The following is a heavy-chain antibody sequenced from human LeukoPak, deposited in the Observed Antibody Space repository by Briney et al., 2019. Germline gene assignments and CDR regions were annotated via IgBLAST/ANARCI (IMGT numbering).Heavy chain of an antibody. CDR3: ARVGDSGSYIDC. CDR1: GFSLSKARMG. CDR2: IYSNEEK. Sequence: SGPTLVNPTETLTLTCTVSGFSLSKARMGVSWIRQPPGKALEWCAHIYSNEEKSYSTTLNSRHTISKDTSKSQVVLTMTKIDPVDTATYFCARVGDSGSYIDCWGQGTLVTVSS. V-gene: IGHV2-26*01. D-gene: IGHD1-26*01. J-gene: IGHJ4*02.